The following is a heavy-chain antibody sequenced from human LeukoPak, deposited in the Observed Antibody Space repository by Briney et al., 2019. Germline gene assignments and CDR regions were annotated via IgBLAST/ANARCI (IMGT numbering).Heavy chain of an antibody. CDR3: ARDRGIVGAHGAFDI. CDR1: GYTFTSYA. D-gene: IGHD1-26*01. J-gene: IGHJ3*02. CDR2: INAGNGNT. V-gene: IGHV1-3*01. Sequence: ASVKVSCKASGYTFTSYAMHWVRQAPGQRLEWMGWINAGNGNTKYSQKFQGRVTITRDTSVSTAYMELSSLRSEDTAVYYCARDRGIVGAHGAFDIWGQGTMVTVSS.